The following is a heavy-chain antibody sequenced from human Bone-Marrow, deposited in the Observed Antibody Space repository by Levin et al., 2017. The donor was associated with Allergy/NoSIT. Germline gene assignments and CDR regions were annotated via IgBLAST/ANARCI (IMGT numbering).Heavy chain of an antibody. CDR1: GFTFSSYG. D-gene: IGHD6-13*01. V-gene: IGHV3-33*01. CDR3: ARDEAPGKQQLDDTYYYMDV. Sequence: PGGSLRLSCAASGFTFSSYGMHWVRQAPGKGLEWVAVIWYDGSNKYYADSVKGRFTISRDNSKNTLYLQMNSLRAEDTAVYYCARDEAPGKQQLDDTYYYMDVWGKGTTVTVSS. CDR2: IWYDGSNK. J-gene: IGHJ6*03.